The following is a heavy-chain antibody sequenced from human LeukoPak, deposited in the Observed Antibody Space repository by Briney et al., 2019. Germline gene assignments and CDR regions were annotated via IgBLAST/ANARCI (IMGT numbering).Heavy chain of an antibody. CDR3: TRSDEYNYGNFDY. Sequence: GGSLRLSCAASGFTFSSYWMHWVRQAPGKGLVWVSRIDTDGTSTNYADSVKGRFTLSRDNAQNTVHLQMSSLRAEDTAVYYCTRSDEYNYGNFDYWGQGTLVTVSS. CDR1: GFTFSSYW. CDR2: IDTDGTST. D-gene: IGHD4-17*01. V-gene: IGHV3-74*01. J-gene: IGHJ4*02.